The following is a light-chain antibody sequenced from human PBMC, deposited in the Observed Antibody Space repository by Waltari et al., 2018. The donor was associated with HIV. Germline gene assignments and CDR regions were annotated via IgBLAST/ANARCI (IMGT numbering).Light chain of an antibody. CDR2: DVN. CDR3: SSYITTGTIL. V-gene: IGLV2-14*03. CDR1: SSDIGTYNH. J-gene: IGLJ3*02. Sequence: QSAPTQPASVSGSLGQSITISCIGSSSDIGTYNHVSWYQQYPDKAPLLLIRDVNTRHSGIPFRFSASKSGKTATLTISGLQAEDEADYYCSSYITTGTILFGGGTKVTVL.